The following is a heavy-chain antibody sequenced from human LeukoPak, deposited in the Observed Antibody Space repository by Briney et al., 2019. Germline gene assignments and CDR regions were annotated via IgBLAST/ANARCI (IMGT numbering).Heavy chain of an antibody. CDR2: VDPEDGET. CDR3: ATDLNCSGGSCFSLASYWYFDL. V-gene: IGHV1-69-2*01. CDR1: GYTFTDYY. Sequence: ATVKISCKASGYTFTDYYMHWVQQAPGKGLEWMGRVDPEDGETIYAQKFQGRVTMTEDTSTDTAYMELSSLRSEDTAVYYCATDLNCSGGSCFSLASYWYFDLWGRGTLVTVSS. D-gene: IGHD2-15*01. J-gene: IGHJ2*01.